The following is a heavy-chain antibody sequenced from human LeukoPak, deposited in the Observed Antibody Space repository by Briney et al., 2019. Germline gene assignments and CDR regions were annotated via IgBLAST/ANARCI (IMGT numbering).Heavy chain of an antibody. CDR1: GFTFDDYG. CDR3: ARGGGDVDTAIPPYFDY. Sequence: GGSLRLSCAASGFTFDDYGMSWVRQAPGKGLEWVSGIKWNGGSKGYADSVKGRFTISRDNAKNYLYMQMNSLRAEDTALYYCARGGGDVDTAIPPYFDYWGQGTLVTVSS. J-gene: IGHJ4*02. V-gene: IGHV3-20*04. D-gene: IGHD5-18*01. CDR2: IKWNGGSK.